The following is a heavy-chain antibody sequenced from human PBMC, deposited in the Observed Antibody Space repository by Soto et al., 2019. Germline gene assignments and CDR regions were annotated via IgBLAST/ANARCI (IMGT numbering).Heavy chain of an antibody. D-gene: IGHD2-2*01. CDR3: AKGSGCSSTSCYGGWFDP. CDR1: GFTFSSYG. V-gene: IGHV3-30*18. Sequence: GSLRLSCAAPGFTFSSYGMHWVRQAPGKGLEWVTVISYDRSNKYYADSVKCRFTISRDNFKNTLYLQMNSLRAEATVVYYCAKGSGCSSTSCYGGWFDPWGQGTLVTVSS. CDR2: ISYDRSNK. J-gene: IGHJ5*02.